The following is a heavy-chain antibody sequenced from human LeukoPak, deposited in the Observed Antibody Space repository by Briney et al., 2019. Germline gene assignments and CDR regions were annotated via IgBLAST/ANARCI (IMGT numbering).Heavy chain of an antibody. Sequence: GGSLRLSCAASGFTFSSYAMHWVRQAPGKGLEWVAVIWYDGSNKYYADSVKGRFTISRDNSKNTLYLQMNSLRAEDTAVYYCARAGLGYCSSTSCYIAHYGMDVWGQGTTVTVSS. CDR3: ARAGLGYCSSTSCYIAHYGMDV. CDR1: GFTFSSYA. V-gene: IGHV3-33*08. J-gene: IGHJ6*02. D-gene: IGHD2-2*02. CDR2: IWYDGSNK.